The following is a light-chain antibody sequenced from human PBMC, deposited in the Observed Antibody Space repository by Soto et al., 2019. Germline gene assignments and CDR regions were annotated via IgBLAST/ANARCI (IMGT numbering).Light chain of an antibody. CDR3: QTWGSGIVV. V-gene: IGLV4-69*01. Sequence: QPVLTQSPSASASLGASVKLTCTLSSGHSNYAIAWHQQQSEKGPRYLMKLNSDGSHSKGDGIPDRFSGSSSGAERYLTISSLPSGDEADYYCQTWGSGIVVFGGGTQLTVL. J-gene: IGLJ2*01. CDR1: SGHSNYA. CDR2: LNSDGSH.